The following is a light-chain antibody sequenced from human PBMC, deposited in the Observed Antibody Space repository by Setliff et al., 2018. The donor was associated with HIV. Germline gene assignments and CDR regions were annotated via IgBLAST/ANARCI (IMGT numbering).Light chain of an antibody. CDR3: ATSDDSLSAVV. V-gene: IGLV2-14*02. Sequence: QSALTQPASVSGSPGQSINISCTGTSSDVGSYNLVSWYQQYPGKAPKLIIYEVTKGASDLSYRFSGSKSGTSASLAIADLRSGDEADYYCATSDDSLSAVVFGGGTKVTVL. CDR1: SSDVGSYNL. CDR2: EVT. J-gene: IGLJ2*01.